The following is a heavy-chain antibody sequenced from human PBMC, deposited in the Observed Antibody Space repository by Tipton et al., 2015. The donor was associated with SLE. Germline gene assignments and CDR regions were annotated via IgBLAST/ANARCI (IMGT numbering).Heavy chain of an antibody. Sequence: TLSLTCAVSGYSISSGYYWGWIRQPPGKGLEWIGYIYYSGSTYYNPSLKSRVTISVDTSKNQFSLKLSSVTAADTAVYYCARGIGWLSLDYWGQGTLVTVSS. D-gene: IGHD6-25*01. V-gene: IGHV4-38-2*01. CDR2: IYYSGST. CDR3: ARGIGWLSLDY. CDR1: GYSISSGYY. J-gene: IGHJ4*02.